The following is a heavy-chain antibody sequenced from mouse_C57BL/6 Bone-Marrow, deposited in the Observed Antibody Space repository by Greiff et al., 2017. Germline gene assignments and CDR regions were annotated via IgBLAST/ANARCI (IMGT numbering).Heavy chain of an antibody. J-gene: IGHJ2*01. D-gene: IGHD2-13*01. Sequence: EVHLVESGGGLVKPGGSLKLSCAASGFTFSDYGMHWVRQAPEKGLEWVAYISSGSSTIYYADTVKGRFTISRDNAKNTQFLQMSSLGSEDTAMYYSARGTRDYWGRGTTLTVTS. CDR3: ARGTRDY. V-gene: IGHV5-17*01. CDR2: ISSGSSTI. CDR1: GFTFSDYG.